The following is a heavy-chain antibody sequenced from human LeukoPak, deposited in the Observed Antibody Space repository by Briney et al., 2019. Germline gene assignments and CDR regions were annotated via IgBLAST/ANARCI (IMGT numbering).Heavy chain of an antibody. Sequence: PGGSLRLSCAASGFTFNNYNMNWVRQAPGKALEWVSSITSSSTYIFYADSVKGRFTISRDNAKNSLYLQMNSLRAEDTAVYYCARVRGGYLLLWGQGTLVTVSS. CDR2: ITSSSTYI. J-gene: IGHJ4*02. CDR3: ARVRGGYLLL. CDR1: GFTFNNYN. V-gene: IGHV3-21*01. D-gene: IGHD1-26*01.